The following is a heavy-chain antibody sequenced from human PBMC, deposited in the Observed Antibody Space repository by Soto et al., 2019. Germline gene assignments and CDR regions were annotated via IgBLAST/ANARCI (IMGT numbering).Heavy chain of an antibody. Sequence: QVQLVQSGAEVKKPGASVKVSCKASGYTFTSYDINWVRQATGQGLEWMGWMNPNSGNTGYAQKFQGRVTMTRNTSISTAYMELSQLRSGDPAVYYCACTLPYYYDSSGFPASWGQGTLVTVSS. CDR3: ACTLPYYYDSSGFPAS. CDR2: MNPNSGNT. D-gene: IGHD3-22*01. J-gene: IGHJ5*02. CDR1: GYTFTSYD. V-gene: IGHV1-8*01.